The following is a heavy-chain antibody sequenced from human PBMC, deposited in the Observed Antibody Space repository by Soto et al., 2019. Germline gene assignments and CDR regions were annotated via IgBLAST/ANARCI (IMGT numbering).Heavy chain of an antibody. V-gene: IGHV4-31*03. D-gene: IGHD3-9*01. CDR3: ATLGFLTGHFDY. J-gene: IGHJ4*02. Sequence: QVQVQESGPGLVKPSQTLSLTCTVSGDSLSSGVYYWTWIRQHPGKGLEWIGYIYYTGSSFYNSSRRTRGSISVDTSKNQFSLTPSSVTAADPAMYYCATLGFLTGHFDYWGQGTLVTVSS. CDR1: GDSLSSGVYY. CDR2: IYYTGSS.